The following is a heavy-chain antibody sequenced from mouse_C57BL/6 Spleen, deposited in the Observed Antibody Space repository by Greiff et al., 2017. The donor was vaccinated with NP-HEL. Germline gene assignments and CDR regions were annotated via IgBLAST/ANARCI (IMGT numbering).Heavy chain of an antibody. J-gene: IGHJ2*01. CDR3: AGVTTVVAHYFDY. Sequence: QVQLQQPGTELVKPGASVKLSCKASGYTFTSYWMHWVKQRPGQGLEWIGNINPSNGGTNYNEKFKSKATLTVDKSSSTAYMQLRSLTSEDSAVYYCAGVTTVVAHYFDYWGQGTTLTVSS. CDR1: GYTFTSYW. D-gene: IGHD1-1*01. CDR2: INPSNGGT. V-gene: IGHV1-53*01.